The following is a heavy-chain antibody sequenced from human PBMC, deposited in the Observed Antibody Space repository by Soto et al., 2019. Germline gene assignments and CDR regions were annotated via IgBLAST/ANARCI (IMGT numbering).Heavy chain of an antibody. CDR3: ARAAFTGTTVQNYYYYGMDV. J-gene: IGHJ6*02. CDR2: IIPIFGTA. CDR1: GYTFTSYG. Sequence: GASVKVSCKASGYTFTSYGISWVRQAPGQGLEWMGGIIPIFGTANYAQKFQGRVTTTADESTSTAYMELSSLRSEDTAVYYCARAAFTGTTVQNYYYYGMDVWGQGTTVTVSS. V-gene: IGHV1-69*13. D-gene: IGHD1-7*01.